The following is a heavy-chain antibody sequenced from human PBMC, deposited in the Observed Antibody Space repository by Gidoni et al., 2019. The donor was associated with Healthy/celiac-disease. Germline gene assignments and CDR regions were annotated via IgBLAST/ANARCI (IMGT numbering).Heavy chain of an antibody. D-gene: IGHD3-10*01. CDR1: GFTFSSYW. J-gene: IGHJ4*02. Sequence: EVQLVESGGGLVQPGGSLRLSCAASGFTFSSYWMSWVRQAPGKGLEWVANIKQDGSEKYYVDSVKGRFTIYRDNAKNSLYLQMNSLRAEDTAVYYCARDKGSVAEDYWGQGTLVTVSS. CDR3: ARDKGSVAEDY. V-gene: IGHV3-7*01. CDR2: IKQDGSEK.